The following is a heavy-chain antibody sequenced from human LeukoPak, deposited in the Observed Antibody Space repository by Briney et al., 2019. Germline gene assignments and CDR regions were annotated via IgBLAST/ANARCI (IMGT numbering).Heavy chain of an antibody. D-gene: IGHD4-17*01. Sequence: GGSLRLSCAASGFTVSTNYMSWVRQAPGKGLEWVSIIHTGGTTYYADSVKGRFTISRDNSKNTLHLQMNSLRAEDTAVYYCARVSGYDYGDRRNFYMDVWGKGTTVTVSS. CDR3: ARVSGYDYGDRRNFYMDV. CDR2: IHTGGTT. V-gene: IGHV3-53*01. CDR1: GFTVSTNY. J-gene: IGHJ6*03.